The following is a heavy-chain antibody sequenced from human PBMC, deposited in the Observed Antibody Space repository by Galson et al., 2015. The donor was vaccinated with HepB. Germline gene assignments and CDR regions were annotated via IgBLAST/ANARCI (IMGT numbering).Heavy chain of an antibody. V-gene: IGHV3-21*01. Sequence: SLRLSCAASGFTFSSYSMNWVRQAPGKGLEWVSSISSSSSYIYYADSVKGRFTISRDNAKNSLYLQMNSLRAEDTAVYYCAGHRGYSYGIDYWGQGTLVTVSS. CDR3: AGHRGYSYGIDY. D-gene: IGHD5-18*01. J-gene: IGHJ4*02. CDR1: GFTFSSYS. CDR2: ISSSSSYI.